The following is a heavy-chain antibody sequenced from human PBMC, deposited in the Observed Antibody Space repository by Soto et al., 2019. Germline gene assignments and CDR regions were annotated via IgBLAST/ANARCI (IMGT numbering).Heavy chain of an antibody. D-gene: IGHD6-13*01. CDR1: GFTFSSYG. V-gene: IGHV3-33*01. CDR2: IWYDGSNK. CDR3: ARSGELGIAAAADGVDY. Sequence: QVQLVESGGGVVQPARSLRLSCAASGFTFSSYGMHWVRQAPGKGLEWVAVIWYDGSNKYYADSVKGRFTISRDNSKNMLYLQMNSLRAEDTAVYYCARSGELGIAAAADGVDYWGQGTLVTVSS. J-gene: IGHJ4*02.